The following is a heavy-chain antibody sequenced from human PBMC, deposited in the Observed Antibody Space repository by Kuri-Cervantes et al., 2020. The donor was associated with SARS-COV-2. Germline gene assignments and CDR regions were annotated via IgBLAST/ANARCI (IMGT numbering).Heavy chain of an antibody. Sequence: GESLKISCAASGFTFSSYEMNWVRQAPGKGLEWVSYISSSSSTIYYADSVKGRFTISRDNAKNSLYLQMNSLRAEDTAVYYCARETNDFWSGYYPAVKGWFDPWGQGTLVTVSS. CDR1: GFTFSSYE. D-gene: IGHD3-3*01. V-gene: IGHV3-48*01. CDR3: ARETNDFWSGYYPAVKGWFDP. CDR2: ISSSSSTI. J-gene: IGHJ5*02.